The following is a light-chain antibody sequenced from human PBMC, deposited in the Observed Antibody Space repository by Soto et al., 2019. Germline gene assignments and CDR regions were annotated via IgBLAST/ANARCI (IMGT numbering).Light chain of an antibody. CDR2: EVS. J-gene: IGLJ2*01. CDR1: SSDVGGYNY. V-gene: IGLV2-14*01. Sequence: QPASVSGSPGQSITISCTGTSSDVGGYNYVSWYQQHPGKAPKLMIYEVSNRPSGVSNRFSGSKSGNTASLTISGLQAEDEADYYCSSYTSSSTLYVFGGGTKLTVL. CDR3: SSYTSSSTLYV.